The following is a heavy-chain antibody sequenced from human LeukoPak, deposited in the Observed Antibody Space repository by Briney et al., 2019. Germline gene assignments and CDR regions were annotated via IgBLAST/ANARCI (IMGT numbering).Heavy chain of an antibody. V-gene: IGHV3-7*01. CDR1: GFTFSSYW. CDR2: TKQDGSEK. CDR3: ARGPYYYDSSGYYYGY. D-gene: IGHD3-22*01. Sequence: GGSLRLSCAASGFTFSSYWMSWVRQAPGKGLEWVANTKQDGSEKYYVDSVKGRFTISRDNAKNSLYLQMNSLRAEDTAVYYCARGPYYYDSSGYYYGYWGQGTLVTVSS. J-gene: IGHJ4*02.